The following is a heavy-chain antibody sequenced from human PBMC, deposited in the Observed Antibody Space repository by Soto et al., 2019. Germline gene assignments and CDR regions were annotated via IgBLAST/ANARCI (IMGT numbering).Heavy chain of an antibody. V-gene: IGHV3-33*01. CDR2: IWYDVSNK. CDR1: GFTFSSYG. Sequence: GSLRLSCAASGFTFSSYGMHWVRQAPGKRLEWVAVIWYDVSNKYFADSVKGRFTISRDNSKNTLYLQMNSLRAEDTAVYYCARDPVSDSSSWFFDHWGQGTRVTVSS. J-gene: IGHJ4*02. CDR3: ARDPVSDSSSWFFDH. D-gene: IGHD6-13*01.